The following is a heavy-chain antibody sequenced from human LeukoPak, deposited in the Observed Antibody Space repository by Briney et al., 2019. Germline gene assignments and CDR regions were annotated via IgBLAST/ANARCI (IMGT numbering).Heavy chain of an antibody. Sequence: ASVKVSCKASGYTFTSYGISWVRQAPGQGLEWMGWISAYNGNTNYAQKFQGRVTMTRDTSTSTVYMELSSLRSDDTAVYYCARGLNYDFWSGYYVEGYFDYWGQGTLVTVSA. CDR1: GYTFTSYG. J-gene: IGHJ4*02. CDR2: ISAYNGNT. CDR3: ARGLNYDFWSGYYVEGYFDY. D-gene: IGHD3-3*01. V-gene: IGHV1-18*01.